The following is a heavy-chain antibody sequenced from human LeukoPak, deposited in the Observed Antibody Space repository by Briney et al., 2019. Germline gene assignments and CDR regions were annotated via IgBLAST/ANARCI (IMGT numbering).Heavy chain of an antibody. CDR2: IYTSGST. D-gene: IGHD6-19*01. J-gene: IGHJ3*02. CDR3: ARGIAVAASAFDI. Sequence: PSQTLSLTCTVSGGSISSGSYYWSWIRQPAGKGLEWIGRIYTSGSTNYNPSLKSRVTISVDTSKNQFSLKLSSVTAADTAVYYCARGIAVAASAFDIWGQGTMVTVSS. CDR1: GGSISSGSYY. V-gene: IGHV4-61*02.